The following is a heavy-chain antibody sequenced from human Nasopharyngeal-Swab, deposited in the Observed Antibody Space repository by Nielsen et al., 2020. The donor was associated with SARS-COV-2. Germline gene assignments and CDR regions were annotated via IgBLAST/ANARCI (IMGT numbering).Heavy chain of an antibody. CDR1: GGSISSSNYY. V-gene: IGHV4-39*07. CDR3: ARERGRGGIWNYYYYYMDV. J-gene: IGHJ6*03. D-gene: IGHD3-10*01. Sequence: SETLSLTCTVSGGSISSSNYYWGWIRQPPGKGLEWIGSIYYSGSTYYNPSLKSRVTISADTSKNQFSLKLSSVTAADTAVYYCARERGRGGIWNYYYYYMDVWGKGTTVTVSS. CDR2: IYYSGST.